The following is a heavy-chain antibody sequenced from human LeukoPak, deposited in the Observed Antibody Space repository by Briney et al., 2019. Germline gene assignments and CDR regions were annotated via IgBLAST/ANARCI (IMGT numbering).Heavy chain of an antibody. D-gene: IGHD5-18*01. Sequence: GGFLRLSCAASGFTFSSYAMSWVRQAPGKGLEWVSGISVSGGSTDYADSVKGTYYADSVKGRFTISRDNFKNTLYLQMNSLRAEDTAVYYCAKNGYSYGLYDAFDIWGQGTMVTVSS. J-gene: IGHJ3*02. V-gene: IGHV3-23*01. CDR3: AKNGYSYGLYDAFDI. CDR1: GFTFSSYA. CDR2: ISVSGGSTDYADSVKGT.